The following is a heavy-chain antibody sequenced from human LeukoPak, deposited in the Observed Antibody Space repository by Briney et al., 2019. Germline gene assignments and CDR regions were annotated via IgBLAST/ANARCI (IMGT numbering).Heavy chain of an antibody. V-gene: IGHV4-34*01. Sequence: SETLSLTCAVYGVSFSGYYLSWIRQPPGKGLKWMGEINHSGSTNYNPSLKSRGTISLDTSKNQLSLKLSSVTAADTAVYYCARGPLYYWGQGTLATVSS. CDR1: GVSFSGYY. J-gene: IGHJ4*02. CDR2: INHSGST. CDR3: ARGPLYY.